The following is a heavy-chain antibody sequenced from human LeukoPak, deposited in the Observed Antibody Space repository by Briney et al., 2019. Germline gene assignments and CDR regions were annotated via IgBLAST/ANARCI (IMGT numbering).Heavy chain of an antibody. CDR2: IYTSGST. D-gene: IGHD3-3*01. CDR1: GGSISSGSYY. J-gene: IGHJ4*02. Sequence: PSETLSLTCTVSGGSISSGSYYWSWIRQPGGKGLEWIGRIYTSGSTNYNPSLKSRVTISVDTSKNQFSLKLSSVTAADTAVYYCAASAYDFWSGYYDDYWGQGTLVTVSS. CDR3: AASAYDFWSGYYDDY. V-gene: IGHV4-61*02.